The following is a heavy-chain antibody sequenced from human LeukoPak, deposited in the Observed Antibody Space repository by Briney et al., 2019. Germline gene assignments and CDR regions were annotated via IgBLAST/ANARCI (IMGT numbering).Heavy chain of an antibody. J-gene: IGHJ4*02. CDR2: IYYSGRDA. Sequence: SETLSLTCSVSGDSINNYYWSWIRQPPGKGLEWIAYIYYSGRDANYSPSLKGRLTMSVDTSKQQFSLSLRSVTAADTAVYYCARHPQGLRYFDNWGQGTLVIVSS. CDR3: ARHPQGLRYFDN. CDR1: GDSINNYY. V-gene: IGHV4-59*08.